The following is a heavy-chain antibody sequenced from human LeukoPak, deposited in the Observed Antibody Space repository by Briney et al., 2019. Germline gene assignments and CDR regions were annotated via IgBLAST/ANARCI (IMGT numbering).Heavy chain of an antibody. CDR2: ISWNSGSI. CDR1: GFTFDDYA. Sequence: GRSLRLSCAASGFTFDDYAMHWVRQAPGKGLEWVSGISWNSGSIGYADSVKGRFTISRDNAKNSLYLQMNSLRAEDTALYYCAKDMVAAAGTSFDYWGQGTPVTVSS. V-gene: IGHV3-9*01. D-gene: IGHD6-13*01. CDR3: AKDMVAAAGTSFDY. J-gene: IGHJ4*02.